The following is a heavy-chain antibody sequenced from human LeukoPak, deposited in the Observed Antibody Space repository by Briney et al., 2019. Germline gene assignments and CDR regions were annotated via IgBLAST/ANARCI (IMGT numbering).Heavy chain of an antibody. J-gene: IGHJ4*02. CDR2: IYYSGST. D-gene: IGHD3-3*01. V-gene: IGHV4-39*07. CDR3: ARVRTIFGVVITYYFDY. Sequence: SETLSLTCTVSGGSISSSSYYWGWHRQPPGKGLEWIGSIYYSGSTYDNPSLKRRVTISVDTSKNQFSLKLSSVTAADTAVYYCARVRTIFGVVITYYFDYWGQGTLVTVSS. CDR1: GGSISSSSYY.